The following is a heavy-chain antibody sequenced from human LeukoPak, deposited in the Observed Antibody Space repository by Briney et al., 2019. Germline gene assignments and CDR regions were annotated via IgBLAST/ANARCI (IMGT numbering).Heavy chain of an antibody. D-gene: IGHD3-10*01. V-gene: IGHV3-7*03. Sequence: PGGSLRLSCAASGFPFSSYWMNWVRQAPGKGLEGGANIKQDESEKYYVDSVKGRFTVSRDNDKSTLYLQMNSLRAEDTAIYYCTRTPMSRGLPGAIEYWGQGTVITVSS. CDR3: TRTPMSRGLPGAIEY. J-gene: IGHJ4*02. CDR2: IKQDESEK. CDR1: GFPFSSYW.